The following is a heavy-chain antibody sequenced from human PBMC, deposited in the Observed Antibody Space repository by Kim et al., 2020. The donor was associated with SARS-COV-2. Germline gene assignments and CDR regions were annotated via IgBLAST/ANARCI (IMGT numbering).Heavy chain of an antibody. CDR2: IYSGGST. Sequence: GGSLRLSCAASGFTVSSNYMSWVRQAPGKGLEWVSVIYSGGSTYYADSVKGRFTISRDNSKNTLYLQMNSLRAEDTAVYYCARDSEYSSSWYSGILGYWGQGTLVTVSS. V-gene: IGHV3-53*01. CDR3: ARDSEYSSSWYSGILGY. D-gene: IGHD6-13*01. J-gene: IGHJ4*02. CDR1: GFTVSSNY.